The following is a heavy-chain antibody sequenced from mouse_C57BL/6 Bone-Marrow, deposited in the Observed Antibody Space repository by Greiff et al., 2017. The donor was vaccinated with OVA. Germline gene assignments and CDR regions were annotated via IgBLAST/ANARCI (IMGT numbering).Heavy chain of an antibody. Sequence: QVQLKQSGAELVKPGASVKMSCKASGYTFTSYWITWVKQRPGQGLEWIGDIYPGSGSTNYNEKFKSKATLTVDTSSSTAYMQLSSLTSEDSAVYYCARRDSYYFDYWGQGTTLTVSS. CDR3: ARRDSYYFDY. D-gene: IGHD3-3*01. CDR1: GYTFTSYW. V-gene: IGHV1-55*01. CDR2: IYPGSGST. J-gene: IGHJ2*01.